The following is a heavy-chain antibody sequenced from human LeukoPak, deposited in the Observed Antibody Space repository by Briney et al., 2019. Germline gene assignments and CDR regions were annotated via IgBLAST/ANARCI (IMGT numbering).Heavy chain of an antibody. V-gene: IGHV3-30*02. CDR2: IRYDGSNK. Sequence: PGGSLRLSCAASGFTFSSYGMHWVRQAPGKGLEWVAFIRYDGSNKYYADSVKGRFTISRDNSKNTLYLQMNSLRAEDTAVYYCAKDRRRIAVAGISPFDYWGQGTLVTVSS. CDR3: AKDRRRIAVAGISPFDY. D-gene: IGHD6-19*01. J-gene: IGHJ4*02. CDR1: GFTFSSYG.